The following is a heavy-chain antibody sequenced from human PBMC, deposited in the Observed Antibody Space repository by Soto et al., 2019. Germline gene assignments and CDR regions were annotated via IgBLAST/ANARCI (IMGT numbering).Heavy chain of an antibody. J-gene: IGHJ4*02. V-gene: IGHV1-2*02. D-gene: IGHD3-10*01. CDR2: IDPRSGGT. Sequence: HVQLVQSGTEVKKPGASVRVSCMVSGYPFTTYYIHWGRQAPGQGLEWMGGIDPRSGGTVYEQKFQGRVTMTRDTSISTVYMDLSGLTSDDTALYYCATDDYGIFPYWGQGSLVTVSS. CDR3: ATDDYGIFPY. CDR1: GYPFTTYY.